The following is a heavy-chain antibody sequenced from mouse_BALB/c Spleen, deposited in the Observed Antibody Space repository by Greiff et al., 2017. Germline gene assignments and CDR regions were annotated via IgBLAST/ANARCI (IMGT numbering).Heavy chain of an antibody. CDR3: ARTGRYGYAMDY. J-gene: IGHJ4*01. CDR1: GYSFTGYN. D-gene: IGHD2-14*01. CDR2: IDPYYGGT. V-gene: IGHV1-39*01. Sequence: EVKLMESGPELEKPGASVKISCKASGYSFTGYNMNWVKQSNGKSLEWIGNIDPYYGGTSYNQKFKAKATLTVDKSSSTAYMQLKSLTSEDSAVYYCARTGRYGYAMDYWGQGTSVTVSS.